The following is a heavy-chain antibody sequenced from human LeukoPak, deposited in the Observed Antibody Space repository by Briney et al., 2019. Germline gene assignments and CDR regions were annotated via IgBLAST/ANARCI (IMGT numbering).Heavy chain of an antibody. J-gene: IGHJ4*02. CDR3: AKTVVAATSRRPPDY. D-gene: IGHD2-15*01. Sequence: GGSLRLSCAASGFTFSSYAMSWVRQAPGKGLEWVPAISGSGGSTYYADSVKGRFTISRDNSKNTLYLQMNSLRAEDTAVYYCAKTVVAATSRRPPDYWGQGTLVTVSS. CDR1: GFTFSSYA. CDR2: ISGSGGST. V-gene: IGHV3-23*01.